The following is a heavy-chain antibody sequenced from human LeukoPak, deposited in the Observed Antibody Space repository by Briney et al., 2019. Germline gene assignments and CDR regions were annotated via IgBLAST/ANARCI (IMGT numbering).Heavy chain of an antibody. CDR2: FSSSGGGP. Sequence: GGSLRLSCAASGFTFSSYAMSWVRQAPGKGLEWVSYFSSSGGGPFYAGSVKGRFTISRDNSKNTLYLQMNSLGADDTAVYYCAKAVGHIDYWGQGTLVTVSS. J-gene: IGHJ4*02. V-gene: IGHV3-23*01. CDR1: GFTFSSYA. CDR3: AKAVGHIDY.